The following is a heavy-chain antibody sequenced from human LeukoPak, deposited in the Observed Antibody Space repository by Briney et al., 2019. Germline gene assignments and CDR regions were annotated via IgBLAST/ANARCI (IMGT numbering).Heavy chain of an antibody. CDR2: INHSGST. CDR3: ARQWLVSPLFDY. D-gene: IGHD6-19*01. J-gene: IGHJ4*02. Sequence: SEALSLTCAVYGGSFSGYYWSWIRQPPGKGLEWIGEINHSGSTNYNPSLRSRVTVSVHTSKNQLSLKLSSVTAADTAVYYCARQWLVSPLFDYWGQGTLVTVSS. V-gene: IGHV4-34*01. CDR1: GGSFSGYY.